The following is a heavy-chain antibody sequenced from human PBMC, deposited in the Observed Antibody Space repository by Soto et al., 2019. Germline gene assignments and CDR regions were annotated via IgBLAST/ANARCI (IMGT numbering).Heavy chain of an antibody. CDR3: ARVGGGAGNFDY. CDR1: GFTFSNSW. V-gene: IGHV3-74*01. D-gene: IGHD2-21*01. Sequence: EVQLVESGGGLVQPGGSLRLSCGASGFTFSNSWMHWVRQAPGEGLVWVSRISGDGSFTRFADSVKGRFTISRDNAKNTMSLQMNSLRVDDTAVYYCARVGGGAGNFDYWGQGTLVTVSS. J-gene: IGHJ4*02. CDR2: ISGDGSFT.